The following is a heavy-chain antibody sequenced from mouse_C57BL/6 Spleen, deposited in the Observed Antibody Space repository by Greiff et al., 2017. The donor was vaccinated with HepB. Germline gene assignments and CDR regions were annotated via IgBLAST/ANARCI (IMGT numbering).Heavy chain of an antibody. D-gene: IGHD1-1*01. V-gene: IGHV1-55*01. Sequence: QVHVKQPGAELVKPGASVKMSCKASGYTFTSYWITWVKQRPGQGLEWIGDIYPGSGSTNYNEKFKSKATLTVDTSSSTAYMQLSSLTSEDSAVYYCARGGYGSSYPAWFAYWGQGTLVTVSA. CDR2: IYPGSGST. CDR3: ARGGYGSSYPAWFAY. J-gene: IGHJ3*01. CDR1: GYTFTSYW.